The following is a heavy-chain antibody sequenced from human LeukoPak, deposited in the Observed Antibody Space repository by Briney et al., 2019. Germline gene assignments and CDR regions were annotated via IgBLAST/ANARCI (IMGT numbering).Heavy chain of an antibody. CDR1: GGSISSYY. J-gene: IGHJ4*02. D-gene: IGHD6-19*01. CDR3: ARGLSGSYSSGWYSKATIDY. CDR2: IYYSGST. V-gene: IGHV4-59*12. Sequence: PSETLSLTCTVSGGSISSYYWSWIRQPPGKGLEWIGYIYYSGSTNYNPSLKSRVTISVDTSKNQFSLKLSSVTAADTAVYYCARGLSGSYSSGWYSKATIDYWGQGTLVTVSS.